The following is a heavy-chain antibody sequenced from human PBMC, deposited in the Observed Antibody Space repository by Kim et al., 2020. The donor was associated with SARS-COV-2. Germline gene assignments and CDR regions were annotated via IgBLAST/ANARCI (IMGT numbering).Heavy chain of an antibody. V-gene: IGHV3-53*01. CDR3: AKSYDDSSDYADHFDH. D-gene: IGHD3-22*01. Sequence: SVKRRFTISRDNSKNTLYLQMNSLRGEDTAVYYCAKSYDDSSDYADHFDHWGQGTLVTVSS. J-gene: IGHJ4*02.